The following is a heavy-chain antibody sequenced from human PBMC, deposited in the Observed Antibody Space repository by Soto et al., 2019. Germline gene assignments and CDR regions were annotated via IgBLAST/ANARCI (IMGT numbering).Heavy chain of an antibody. CDR2: MNPNSGNT. CDR3: ARGGDSYYDFWSGYYPAYYYYYMDV. J-gene: IGHJ6*03. V-gene: IGHV1-8*01. CDR1: GYTFTSYD. D-gene: IGHD3-3*01. Sequence: ASVKVSCKASGYTFTSYDINWVRQATGQGLEWMGWMNPNSGNTGYAQKFQGRVTMTRNTSISTAYMELSSLRSEDTAVYYCARGGDSYYDFWSGYYPAYYYYYMDVWGKGTTVTVSS.